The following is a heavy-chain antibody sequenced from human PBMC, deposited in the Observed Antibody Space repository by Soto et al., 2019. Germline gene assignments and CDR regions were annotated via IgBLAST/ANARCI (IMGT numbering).Heavy chain of an antibody. CDR1: GYTFTSYA. J-gene: IGHJ4*02. CDR2: IIPIFGTA. V-gene: IGHV1-69*13. D-gene: IGHD1-26*01. Sequence: SVKVSCKASGYTFTSYAMHWVRQAPGQRLEWMGGIIPIFGTANYAQKFQGRVTITADESTSTAYMELSSLRSEDTAVYYCARDSSGSYYGWGQGTLVTVSS. CDR3: ARDSSGSYYG.